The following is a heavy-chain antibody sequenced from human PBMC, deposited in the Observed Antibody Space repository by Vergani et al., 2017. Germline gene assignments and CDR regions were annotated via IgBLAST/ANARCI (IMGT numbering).Heavy chain of an antibody. CDR1: GFTFSDYY. CDR3: AREEWGAAGTYAFDI. D-gene: IGHD6-13*01. CDR2: IRSSSSYT. Sequence: QVQLVESGGGLVKPGGSLRLSCAASGFTFSDYYMSWIRPAPGKGLEWVSYIRSSSSYTNYADSVKGRFTLSRDTAKNSLYLQMNSLRAEDTAVYYCAREEWGAAGTYAFDIWGQGTMVTVSS. V-gene: IGHV3-11*05. J-gene: IGHJ3*02.